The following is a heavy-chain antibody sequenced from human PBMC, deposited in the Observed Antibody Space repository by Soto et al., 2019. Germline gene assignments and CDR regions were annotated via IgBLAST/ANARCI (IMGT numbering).Heavy chain of an antibody. CDR1: GGTFSSYA. CDR2: IIPIFGTA. CDR3: ARALSSSEARPFFGY. D-gene: IGHD6-6*01. V-gene: IGHV1-69*13. Sequence: SVKVSCKASGGTFSSYAISWVRQAPGQGLEWMGGIIPIFGTANYAQKFQGRVTITADESTSTAYMELSSLRSEDTAVYYCARALSSSEARPFFGYWGQGTLVTVSS. J-gene: IGHJ4*02.